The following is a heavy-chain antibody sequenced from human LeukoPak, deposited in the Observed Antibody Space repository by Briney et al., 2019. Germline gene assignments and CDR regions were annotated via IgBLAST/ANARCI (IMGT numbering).Heavy chain of an antibody. CDR1: GFTFSSYA. Sequence: TGGSLRLSCAASGFTFSSYAMSWVRQAPGKGLEWVSAISGSGGSTYYADSVKGRFTISRDNAKNSLYLQMNSLRAEDTALYYCARVQSSGWGGTYYFDYWGQGTLVTVSS. J-gene: IGHJ4*02. CDR2: ISGSGGST. CDR3: ARVQSSGWGGTYYFDY. D-gene: IGHD6-19*01. V-gene: IGHV3-23*01.